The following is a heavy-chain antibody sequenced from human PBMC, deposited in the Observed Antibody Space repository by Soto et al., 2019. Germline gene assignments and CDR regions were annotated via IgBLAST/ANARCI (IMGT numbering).Heavy chain of an antibody. J-gene: IGHJ3*02. Sequence: SVKVSCKSYGYTLTELSMHWVRQAPGKGLEWMGGFDPEDGETIYAQKFQGRVTMTEDTSTDTAYMELSSLRSEDTAVCWCETDRLGCLGKEAFEIWGQGTMVTVAS. D-gene: IGHD3-22*01. CDR2: FDPEDGET. V-gene: IGHV1-24*01. CDR3: ETDRLGCLGKEAFEI. CDR1: GYTLTELS.